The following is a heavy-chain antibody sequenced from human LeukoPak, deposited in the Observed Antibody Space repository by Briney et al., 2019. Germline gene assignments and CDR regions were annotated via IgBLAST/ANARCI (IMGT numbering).Heavy chain of an antibody. CDR1: GGSISSSSYY. D-gene: IGHD6-19*01. CDR3: VRGRYSSGWFKDKNWFDP. J-gene: IGHJ5*02. Sequence: PSETLSLTCTVSGGSISSSSYYWGWLRQPPGKGLEWIVSIYHRGNTYYNPSLKSRVTISADTSKNQFSMKLSSVTAADTAVYYCVRGRYSSGWFKDKNWFDPWGQGIPVTVSS. CDR2: IYHRGNT. V-gene: IGHV4-39*07.